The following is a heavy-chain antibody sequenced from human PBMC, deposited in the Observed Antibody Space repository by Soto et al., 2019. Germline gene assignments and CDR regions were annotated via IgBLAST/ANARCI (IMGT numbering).Heavy chain of an antibody. CDR1: GGTFSTYG. CDR3: ARVRGGMDTIRDAFDI. CDR2: IIPVLGTA. V-gene: IGHV1-69*01. Sequence: QVQLVQAGAEVKKPGSSVKVFCKASGGTFSTYGISWVRQAPGQGLEWMGGIIPVLGTANYAQKFQGRVTITADESTNTAYMELSSLRSEDTAVYYCARVRGGMDTIRDAFDIWGQGTMVTVSS. J-gene: IGHJ3*02. D-gene: IGHD5-18*01.